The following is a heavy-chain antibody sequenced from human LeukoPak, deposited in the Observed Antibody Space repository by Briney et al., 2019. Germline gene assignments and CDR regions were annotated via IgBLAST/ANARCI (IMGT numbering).Heavy chain of an antibody. CDR3: ASGGHIRVYDSNPYYGHY. CDR1: GYTFSSYY. D-gene: IGHD3-22*01. V-gene: IGHV1-46*01. CDR2: INPSRGST. Sequence: GASVKVSCRASGYTFSSYYMFWVRQAPGQGLEWMGIINPSRGSTSYAQRFQGRVTMTGDMSTSTVYMDLSSLRFEDTAFYYCASGGHIRVYDSNPYYGHYWGQGTLVTVSS. J-gene: IGHJ4*02.